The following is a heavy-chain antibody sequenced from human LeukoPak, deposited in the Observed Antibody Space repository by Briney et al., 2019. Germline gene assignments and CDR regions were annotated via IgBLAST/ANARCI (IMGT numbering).Heavy chain of an antibody. CDR1: GLTFSSYS. CDR3: ARDFPVTGY. J-gene: IGHJ4*02. V-gene: IGHV3-48*01. CDR2: ISSSSSTI. Sequence: SGGSLRLSCAASGLTFSSYSMNWVRQAPGKGLEWVSYISSSSSTIYYADSVKGRFTISRDNAKNSLYLQMNSLRAEDTAVYYCARDFPVTGYWGQGTLVTVSS.